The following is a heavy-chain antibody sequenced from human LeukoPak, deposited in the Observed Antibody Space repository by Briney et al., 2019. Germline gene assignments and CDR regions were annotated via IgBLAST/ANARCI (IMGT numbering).Heavy chain of an antibody. CDR1: GFTFSSYG. V-gene: IGHV3-30*19. CDR3: ARRWSFDH. J-gene: IGHJ4*02. D-gene: IGHD6-13*01. Sequence: GGSLRLSCAASGFTFSSYGMHWVRQAPDKGLEWVAVISYDESDKYYADSVKGRFTISRDNSKNTLYLQMNSLRVEDTAVYYCARRWSFDHWGQGTLVTVSS. CDR2: ISYDESDK.